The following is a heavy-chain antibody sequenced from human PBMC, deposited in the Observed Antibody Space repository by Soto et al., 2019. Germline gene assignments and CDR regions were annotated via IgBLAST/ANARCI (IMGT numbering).Heavy chain of an antibody. J-gene: IGHJ4*02. CDR1: GFSLSNYG. CDR3: VKDHLMNTVTTGGY. V-gene: IGHV3-30*18. CDR2: ISYHGRDE. D-gene: IGHD4-17*01. Sequence: QVQLVESGGGVVQPGRSLRLSCAASGFSLSNYGMHWVRQAPGKGLEWVAVISYHGRDEYYADSVKGRFTISRDTSKNTLYLQMNTLRPQDTAVYYRVKDHLMNTVTTGGYWGQGTLVTVSS.